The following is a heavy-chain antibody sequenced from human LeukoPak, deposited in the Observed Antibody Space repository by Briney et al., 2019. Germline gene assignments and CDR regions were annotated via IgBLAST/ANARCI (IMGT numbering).Heavy chain of an antibody. D-gene: IGHD1-26*01. CDR1: GFTFSTYA. Sequence: GGSLRLSCAASGFTFSTYAMSWVRQAPGKGLEWVSAISGSGGSTYYADSVKGRFTVSRDNSKNTPYLQMSSLRADDTAVYYCARGRGSSRYYFDYWGRGTLVTVSS. CDR3: ARGRGSSRYYFDY. CDR2: ISGSGGST. J-gene: IGHJ4*02. V-gene: IGHV3-23*01.